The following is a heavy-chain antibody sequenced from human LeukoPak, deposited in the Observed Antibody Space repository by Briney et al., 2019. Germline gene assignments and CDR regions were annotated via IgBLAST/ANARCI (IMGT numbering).Heavy chain of an antibody. Sequence: SETLSLTCTVSGGSISSYYWSWIRQPPGKGLEWIGYIYYSGSTKYNPSLKSRVTISVDTSKNQFSLKLSSVTAADTAVYYCARERGISCSSTSCYTYYFDYWGQGTLVTVSS. J-gene: IGHJ4*02. CDR1: GGSISSYY. CDR2: IYYSGST. V-gene: IGHV4-59*12. CDR3: ARERGISCSSTSCYTYYFDY. D-gene: IGHD2-2*02.